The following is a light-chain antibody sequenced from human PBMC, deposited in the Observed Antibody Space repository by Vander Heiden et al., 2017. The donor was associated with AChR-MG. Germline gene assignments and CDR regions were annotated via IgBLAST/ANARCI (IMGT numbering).Light chain of an antibody. CDR2: GAS. CDR3: QQDYNAWT. V-gene: IGKV3D-7*01. Sequence: PGERVTLSCRASQSVSSSYLTWYQQKPGQAPRLLIYGASTRATGIPAKFSGSGSGTDFTLTISSRQPEDFAVYYCQQDYNAWTFGQGTKVEIK. CDR1: QSVSSSY. J-gene: IGKJ1*01.